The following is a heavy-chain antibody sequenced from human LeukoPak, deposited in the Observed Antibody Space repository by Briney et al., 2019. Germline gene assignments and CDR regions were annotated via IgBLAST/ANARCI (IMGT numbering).Heavy chain of an antibody. J-gene: IGHJ5*02. CDR2: ISYSGST. D-gene: IGHD3-10*01. Sequence: SETLSLTCTVSGGSISSYYWSWIRQPPGKGLEWVGYISYSGSTNYNPSLKSRVTISIDMSKNQLSLKLSSVTAADTAVYYCARGQLGSGMDDPWGQGTLVTVSS. V-gene: IGHV4-59*08. CDR3: ARGQLGSGMDDP. CDR1: GGSISSYY.